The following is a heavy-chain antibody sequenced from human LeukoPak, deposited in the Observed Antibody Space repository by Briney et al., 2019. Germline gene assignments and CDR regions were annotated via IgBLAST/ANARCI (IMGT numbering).Heavy chain of an antibody. CDR3: ASGPYPAAGTDHQFDY. V-gene: IGHV4-59*01. CDR1: GASISSYY. CDR2: IFYRGST. J-gene: IGHJ4*02. D-gene: IGHD6-13*01. Sequence: SETLSLTCTVSGASISSYYWSWIRQPPGEGLEWIGYIFYRGSTNYNPSPKSRVTIPVDTSKNQFSLKLSSVTAADTAVYYCASGPYPAAGTDHQFDYWGQGILVTVFS.